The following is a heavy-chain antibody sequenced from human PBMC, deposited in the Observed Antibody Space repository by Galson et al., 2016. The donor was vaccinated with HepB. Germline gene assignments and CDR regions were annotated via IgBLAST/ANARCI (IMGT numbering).Heavy chain of an antibody. J-gene: IGHJ4*01. CDR2: GNNDGSDT. Sequence: SLRLSCAASGFTFSTSWMHWVRQAPGEGLVWVSIGNNDGSDTRYADSVKGRFTISRDNAKNTLFLQMNSLSVEDTAVYYCAKGDRGYLDYWGQGTLVTVSS. V-gene: IGHV3-74*01. CDR3: AKGDRGYLDY. CDR1: GFTFSTSW.